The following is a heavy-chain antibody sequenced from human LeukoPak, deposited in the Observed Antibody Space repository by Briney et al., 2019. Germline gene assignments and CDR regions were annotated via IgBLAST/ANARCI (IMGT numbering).Heavy chain of an antibody. D-gene: IGHD2-2*02. J-gene: IGHJ6*03. CDR1: GYSFTSYW. Sequence: GESLQISCKGSGYSFTSYWIGWVRQMPGKGLEWMGIIYPGDSDTRYSPSFQGQVTISADKSISTAYLQWSSLKASDTAMYYCARQDCSSTSCYMGDYYMDVWGKGTTVTVSS. CDR2: IYPGDSDT. CDR3: ARQDCSSTSCYMGDYYMDV. V-gene: IGHV5-51*01.